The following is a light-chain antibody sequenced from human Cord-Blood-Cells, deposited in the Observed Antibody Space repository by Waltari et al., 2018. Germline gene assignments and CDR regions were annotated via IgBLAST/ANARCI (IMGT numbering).Light chain of an antibody. Sequence: QSALTQPASVSGSPGQSITISCTGTSSDVGGYNYVSWYQQHPGKAPKLMIYDVSKRPSGVSQRFSGSKSGHTASLTISGRQAEDEADYYCSSYTSSSTVFGGGTKLTVL. J-gene: IGLJ3*02. CDR1: SSDVGGYNY. CDR2: DVS. CDR3: SSYTSSSTV. V-gene: IGLV2-14*01.